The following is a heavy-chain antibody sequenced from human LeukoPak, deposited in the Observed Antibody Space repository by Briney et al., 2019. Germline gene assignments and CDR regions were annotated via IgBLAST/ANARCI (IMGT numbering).Heavy chain of an antibody. Sequence: SETLSLTCTVSGGSISSYYWSWIRQPPGKGLEWIGYIYYSGSTNYNPSLKSRVTISVKTSKNQFSLKLSSVTAADTAVYYCARCLSPTSYYYGSGSSINLPGYWGQGTLVTVSS. D-gene: IGHD3-10*01. CDR3: ARCLSPTSYYYGSGSSINLPGY. V-gene: IGHV4-59*01. CDR2: IYYSGST. CDR1: GGSISSYY. J-gene: IGHJ4*02.